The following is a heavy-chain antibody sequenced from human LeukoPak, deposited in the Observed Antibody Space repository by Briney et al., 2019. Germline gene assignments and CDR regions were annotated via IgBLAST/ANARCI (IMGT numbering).Heavy chain of an antibody. V-gene: IGHV3-23*01. CDR3: AKDLAAAGTAAES. D-gene: IGHD6-13*01. CDR2: ISGSGGST. CDR1: GFTFSSYA. Sequence: GGSLRLSCAASGFTFSSYAMSWVRQAPGKGLEWVSAISGSGGSTYYADSVKGRFTISRDNSKNTLYLQMNSLRAEDTALYYCAKDLAAAGTAAESWGQGTLVTVSS. J-gene: IGHJ5*02.